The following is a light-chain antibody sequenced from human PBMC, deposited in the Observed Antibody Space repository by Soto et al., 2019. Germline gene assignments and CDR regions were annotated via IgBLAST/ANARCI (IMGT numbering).Light chain of an antibody. CDR3: QTYDSSLSGYV. Sequence: SVQTQPPSESCAPGQMVTISCTGSSSNIGTGYDVHWYQQLPGAAPKLLIYTNINRPSGVPDRFSGSKSGTSASLAITGIQAEDEADYYCQTYDSSLSGYVFGTGTKVTVL. CDR2: TNI. CDR1: SSNIGTGYD. J-gene: IGLJ1*01. V-gene: IGLV1-40*01.